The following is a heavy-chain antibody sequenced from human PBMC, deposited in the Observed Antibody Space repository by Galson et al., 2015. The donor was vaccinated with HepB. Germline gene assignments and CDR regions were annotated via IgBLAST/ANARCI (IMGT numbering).Heavy chain of an antibody. CDR2: INPNSGGT. Sequence: SVKVSCKASGYTLTDHYIHWVRQAPGQGLEWLGWINPNSGGTDSAQMLQGRVTLTRDESIDTVYMEVNFLRSDDTAVYYCARGLRQRTMSAAFDIWGQGTVVIVSS. J-gene: IGHJ3*02. CDR3: ARGLRQRTMSAAFDI. V-gene: IGHV1-2*02. D-gene: IGHD1-1*01. CDR1: GYTLTDHY.